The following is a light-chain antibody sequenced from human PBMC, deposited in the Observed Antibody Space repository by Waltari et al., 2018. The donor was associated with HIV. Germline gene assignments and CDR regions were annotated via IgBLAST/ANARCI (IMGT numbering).Light chain of an antibody. V-gene: IGLV2-14*01. CDR3: SSYTSSSTRV. J-gene: IGLJ3*02. CDR1: SRDVGGYNY. CDR2: EVS. Sequence: QSALTQPASVSGSPGQSITISCPGTSRDVGGYNYVPWYQQHPGKAPKLMIYEVSNRPSGVSNRFSGSKSGNTASLTISGLQAEDEADYYCSSYTSSSTRVFGGGTNLTVL.